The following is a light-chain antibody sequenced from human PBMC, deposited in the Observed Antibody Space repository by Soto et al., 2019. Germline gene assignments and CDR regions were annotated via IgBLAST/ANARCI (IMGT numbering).Light chain of an antibody. CDR2: DVS. CDR1: SSDVGGYNY. V-gene: IGLV2-14*03. CDR3: KSYTSSNSYV. J-gene: IGLJ1*01. Sequence: QSVLTQPASVSGSPGQWITISCTGTSSDVGGYNYVSWYQHHPGKGPKLIIYDVSDRPSGVSNRFSGSKSDNTASLTISGLQAEDEADYYCKSYTSSNSYVLGTGTKVTVL.